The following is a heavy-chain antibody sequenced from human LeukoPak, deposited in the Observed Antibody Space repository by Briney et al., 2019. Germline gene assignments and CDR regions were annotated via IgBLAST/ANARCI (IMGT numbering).Heavy chain of an antibody. CDR1: RFTFSNYA. V-gene: IGHV3-23*01. J-gene: IGHJ4*02. Sequence: GGSLRLSCAASRFTFSNYAMTWVRQASGKGLEWVSTISGSGGSTYYADSVKGRFTISRDNSKNTLYLQMGSLRAEDTAVYYCAKGTYFDWLLSRGYYFDYWGQGTLVTVSS. D-gene: IGHD3-9*01. CDR2: ISGSGGST. CDR3: AKGTYFDWLLSRGYYFDY.